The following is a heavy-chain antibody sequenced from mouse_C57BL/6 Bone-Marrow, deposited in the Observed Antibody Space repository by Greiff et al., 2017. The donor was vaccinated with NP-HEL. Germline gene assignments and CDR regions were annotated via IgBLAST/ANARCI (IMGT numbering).Heavy chain of an antibody. D-gene: IGHD2-4*01. CDR3: SRERIYYDYVDY. Sequence: QVQLQQPGAELVKPGASVKLSCKASGYTFTSYWMQWVKQRPGQGLEWIGEIDPSDSYTNYNQKFKGKATLTVDHYSSTAYILLGSLTSENSAFYYLSRERIYYDYVDYWGQGTTLTVSS. J-gene: IGHJ2*01. CDR1: GYTFTSYW. CDR2: IDPSDSYT. V-gene: IGHV1-50*01.